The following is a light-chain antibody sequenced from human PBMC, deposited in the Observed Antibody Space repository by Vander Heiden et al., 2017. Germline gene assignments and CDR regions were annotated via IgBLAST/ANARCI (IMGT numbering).Light chain of an antibody. J-gene: IGLJ2*01. V-gene: IGLV3-1*01. Sequence: SYELTQPPSVSVSPGPTASITCSGDKLGDKYACWYQQKTGQSPVLVIYKDSKRPSGIPERFSGSNSGNTATLTISGTQAMDEADYYCQAWDSSTVVFGGGTKLTVL. CDR3: QAWDSSTVV. CDR2: KDS. CDR1: KLGDKY.